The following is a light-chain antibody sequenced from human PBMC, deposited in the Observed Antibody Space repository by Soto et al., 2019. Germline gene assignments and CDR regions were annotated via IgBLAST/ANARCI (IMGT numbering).Light chain of an antibody. Sequence: EIVLTQSPGTLSLSPGERVTLSCRASQSVRSGYLAWYQHKPGQAPRLLIYAASSRATGIPDRFSGSGSGTEFTLTISRLEPEDFAVYYCQQYGNSPPYTFGQGTKVDIK. J-gene: IGKJ2*01. CDR2: AAS. CDR3: QQYGNSPPYT. V-gene: IGKV3-20*01. CDR1: QSVRSGY.